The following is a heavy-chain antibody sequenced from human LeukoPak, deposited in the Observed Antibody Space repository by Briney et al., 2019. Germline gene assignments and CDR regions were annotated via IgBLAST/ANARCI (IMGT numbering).Heavy chain of an antibody. CDR3: ARSPFNIAAADY. Sequence: GRSLRLSCAASGFTFSSYAMHWVRQAPGKGLEWVAVIPYDGSNKYYADSVKGRFTISRDNSKNTLYLQMNSLRAEDTAVYYCARSPFNIAAADYWGQGALVTVSS. J-gene: IGHJ4*02. CDR1: GFTFSSYA. V-gene: IGHV3-30-3*01. CDR2: IPYDGSNK. D-gene: IGHD6-13*01.